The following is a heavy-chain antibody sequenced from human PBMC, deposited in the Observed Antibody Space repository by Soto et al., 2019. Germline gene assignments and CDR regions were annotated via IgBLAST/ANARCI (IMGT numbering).Heavy chain of an antibody. CDR3: AKDFMKLVAGNRRGLGNAFDI. V-gene: IGHV3-23*01. CDR2: LSGSGGST. Sequence: EVQLLESGGGLVQPGGSLRLSCAASGFTFSSYAMSWVRQAPGKGLEWVSALSGSGGSTYYADSVKGRFTISRDNSKTTLYLQMNSLRAEDTAVYYCAKDFMKLVAGNRRGLGNAFDIWGQGTMVTVSS. J-gene: IGHJ3*02. D-gene: IGHD6-19*01. CDR1: GFTFSSYA.